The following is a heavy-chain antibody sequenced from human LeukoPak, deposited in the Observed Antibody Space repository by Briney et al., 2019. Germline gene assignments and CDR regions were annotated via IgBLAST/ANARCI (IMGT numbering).Heavy chain of an antibody. D-gene: IGHD1-26*01. V-gene: IGHV4-34*01. CDR2: INHSGST. J-gene: IGHJ3*02. CDR3: VRVSSPWSPRDAFDI. Sequence: SETLSLTCAVYGGSFSGYYWSWIRQPPGKGLEWIGEINHSGSTNYNPSLKSRVTISVDTSKNQFSLKLSSVTAANTAVYYCVRVSSPWSPRDAFDIWGQGTVVTVSS. CDR1: GGSFSGYY.